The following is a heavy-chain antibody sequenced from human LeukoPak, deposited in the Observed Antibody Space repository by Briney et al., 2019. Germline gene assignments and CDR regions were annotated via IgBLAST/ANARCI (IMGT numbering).Heavy chain of an antibody. D-gene: IGHD3-3*01. V-gene: IGHV4-38-2*02. CDR2: VYHSGST. CDR3: GSQREWSLTEYHFDY. CDR1: GYSISSGYY. J-gene: IGHJ4*02. Sequence: SETLSLTCTVSGYSISSGYYCGWIRQPPAKGLEWIGSVYHSGSTYYNPSLKSRVTISTDKSKNQFSLKLTSVTAADTAVYYCGSQREWSLTEYHFDYWGQGTLVTVSS.